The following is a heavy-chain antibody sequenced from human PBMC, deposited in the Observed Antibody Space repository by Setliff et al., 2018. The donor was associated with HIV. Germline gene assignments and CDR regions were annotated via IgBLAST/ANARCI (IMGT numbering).Heavy chain of an antibody. D-gene: IGHD6-13*01. CDR1: GGSITSSSYY. CDR3: ARVPTSSWYVTTQRTKEYFQQ. V-gene: IGHV4-39*07. Sequence: TSETLSLTCTVSGGSITSSSYYWGWIRQPPGKGLEWIGTIFSSGNTYYNPSLKSRVTISVDTSRNQFSLRLSSVTAADTAIYYCARVPTSSWYVTTQRTKEYFQQWGQGTLVTVSS. CDR2: IFSSGNT. J-gene: IGHJ1*01.